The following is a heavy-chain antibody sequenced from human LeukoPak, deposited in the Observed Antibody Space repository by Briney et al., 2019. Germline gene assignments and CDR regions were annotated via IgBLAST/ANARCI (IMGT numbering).Heavy chain of an antibody. CDR3: ARDRRPGIAVAGEFDY. CDR1: GGSISSSSYY. J-gene: IGHJ4*02. CDR2: IYYSGST. Sequence: SETLSLTCTVSGGSISSSSYYWGWIRQPPGKGLEWIGSIYYSGSTYYNPSLKSRVTISVDTSKNHFSLKLSSVTAADTAVYYCARDRRPGIAVAGEFDYWGQGTLVTVSS. D-gene: IGHD6-19*01. V-gene: IGHV4-39*07.